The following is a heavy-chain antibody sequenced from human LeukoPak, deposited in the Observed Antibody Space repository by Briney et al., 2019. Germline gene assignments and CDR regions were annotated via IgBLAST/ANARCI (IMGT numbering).Heavy chain of an antibody. CDR1: GFTFSSYE. J-gene: IGHJ4*01. V-gene: IGHV3-48*03. Sequence: GGSLRLSCAASGFTFSSYEMNWVRQAPGKGLEWVSYISSSGSTIYYADSVKGRFTISRDNAKNSLYLQMNSLRPEDTAVYYCAKGSKSRYTGSFLDYWGHGILVTVSS. CDR3: AKGSKSRYTGSFLDY. D-gene: IGHD1-26*01. CDR2: ISSSGSTI.